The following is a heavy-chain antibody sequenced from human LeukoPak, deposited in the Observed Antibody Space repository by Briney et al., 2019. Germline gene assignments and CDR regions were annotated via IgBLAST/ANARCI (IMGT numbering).Heavy chain of an antibody. CDR2: IFPGDSDT. D-gene: IGHD3-22*01. CDR3: ARHVRVVVPDY. CDR1: EYTFTTYW. V-gene: IGHV5-51*01. J-gene: IGHJ4*02. Sequence: PGESLKISCKVSEYTFTTYWIAWVRQMPGKGLEWMGIIFPGDSDTRYSPSFQGQVTISADKSISTAYLQWSSLKASDTAMYYCARHVRVVVPDYWGQGTLVTVSS.